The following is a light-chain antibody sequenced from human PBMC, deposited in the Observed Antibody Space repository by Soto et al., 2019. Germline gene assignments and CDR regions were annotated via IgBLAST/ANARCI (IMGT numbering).Light chain of an antibody. J-gene: IGLJ1*01. V-gene: IGLV2-23*03. Sequence: QSALTQPASVSGSPVQSITISCTGTSSDVGSYNLVSWYQQHPGKAPKLMIYEGSKRPSGVSNRFSGSKSGNTASLTISGLQAEDEADYYCCSYAGSSNVFGTGNKVTVL. CDR1: SSDVGSYNL. CDR2: EGS. CDR3: CSYAGSSNV.